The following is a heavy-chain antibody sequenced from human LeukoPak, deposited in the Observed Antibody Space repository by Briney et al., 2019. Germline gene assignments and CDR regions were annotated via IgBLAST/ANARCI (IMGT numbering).Heavy chain of an antibody. CDR2: ISSSSSYI. CDR3: AREHGRSGYFDY. J-gene: IGHJ4*02. D-gene: IGHD3-22*01. CDR1: GFTFSSYS. Sequence: PGGSLRLSCAASGFTFSSYSMNWVRQAPGKGLEWVSSISSSSSYIYYADSVKGRFTISRDNAKNSLYLQMNSLRAEDTAVYYCAREHGRSGYFDYWGQGTLVSVSS. V-gene: IGHV3-21*01.